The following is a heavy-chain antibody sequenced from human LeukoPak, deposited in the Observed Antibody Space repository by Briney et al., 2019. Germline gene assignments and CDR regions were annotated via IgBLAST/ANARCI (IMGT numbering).Heavy chain of an antibody. CDR3: ATWPRPVYYFDY. J-gene: IGHJ4*02. Sequence: SETLSLTCTASGGSISSSSYYWGWIRQPPGKGLEWIGSIYYSGSTYYNPSLKSRVTISVGTSKNQFSLKLSSVTAADTAVYYCATWPRPVYYFDYWGQGTLVTVSS. CDR1: GGSISSSSYY. CDR2: IYYSGST. V-gene: IGHV4-39*01.